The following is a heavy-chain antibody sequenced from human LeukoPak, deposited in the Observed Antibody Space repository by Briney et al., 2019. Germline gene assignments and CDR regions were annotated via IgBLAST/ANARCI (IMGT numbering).Heavy chain of an antibody. CDR2: IIPIFGTA. V-gene: IGHV1-69*13. CDR1: GYTFTSYY. Sequence: SVKVSCKASGYTFTSYYMHWVRQAPGQGLEWMGGIIPIFGTANYAQKFQGRVTITADESTSTAYMELSSLRSEDTAVYYCARAKWIQLWFYYYYGMDVWGQGTTVTVSS. D-gene: IGHD5-18*01. J-gene: IGHJ6*02. CDR3: ARAKWIQLWFYYYYGMDV.